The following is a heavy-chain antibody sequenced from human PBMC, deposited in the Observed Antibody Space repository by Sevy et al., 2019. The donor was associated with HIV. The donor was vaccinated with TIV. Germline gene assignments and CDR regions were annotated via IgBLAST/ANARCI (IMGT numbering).Heavy chain of an antibody. Sequence: GGSLRLSCAASGFTFSSYSMNWVRQAPGKGLEWVSSISSSSSYIYYADSVKGRFTISRDNAKNSLYLQMNSLRAEDTAVYYCARDLHDSSGYPIFLSGYWGQGTLVTVSS. J-gene: IGHJ4*02. CDR1: GFTFSSYS. CDR2: ISSSSSYI. D-gene: IGHD3-22*01. CDR3: ARDLHDSSGYPIFLSGY. V-gene: IGHV3-21*01.